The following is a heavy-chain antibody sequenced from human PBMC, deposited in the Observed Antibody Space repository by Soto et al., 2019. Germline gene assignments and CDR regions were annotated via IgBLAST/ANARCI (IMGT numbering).Heavy chain of an antibody. CDR3: ARARIAARPFGLANWFDP. J-gene: IGHJ5*02. V-gene: IGHV1-18*04. D-gene: IGHD6-6*01. CDR2: ISAYNGNT. CDR1: GYTFTSYG. Sequence: ASVKVSCKASGYTFTSYGISWVRQAPGQGLEWMGWISAYNGNTNYAQKLQGRVTMTTDTSTSTAYMELRSLRSDDTAVYYCARARIAARPFGLANWFDPWGQGTLVTVSS.